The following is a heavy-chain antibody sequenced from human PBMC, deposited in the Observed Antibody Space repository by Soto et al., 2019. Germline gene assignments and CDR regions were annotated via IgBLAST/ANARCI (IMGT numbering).Heavy chain of an antibody. Sequence: SETLSLTCSVSGGSISSGGYYWSWIRQHPGKGLEWIGYIYYSGSTYYNPSLKSRVTISVDTSKNQFSLKLSSVTAADTAVYYCARGGYCSSTSCPFDPWGQATLVTVSS. CDR2: IYYSGST. CDR3: ARGGYCSSTSCPFDP. D-gene: IGHD2-2*01. J-gene: IGHJ5*02. V-gene: IGHV4-31*03. CDR1: GGSISSGGYY.